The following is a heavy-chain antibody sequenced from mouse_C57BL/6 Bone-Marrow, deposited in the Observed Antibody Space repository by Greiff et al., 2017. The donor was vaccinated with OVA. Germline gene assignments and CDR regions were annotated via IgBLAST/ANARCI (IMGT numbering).Heavy chain of an antibody. V-gene: IGHV5-12*01. Sequence: EVKLVESGGGLVQPGGSLKLSCAASGFTFSDYYMYWVRQTPEKRLEWVAYISNGGGSTYYPDTVKGRFTISRDNAKNTLYLQMSRLKSEDTAMYYCARRGYSNLDYWGQGTSVTVSS. D-gene: IGHD2-5*01. J-gene: IGHJ4*01. CDR2: ISNGGGST. CDR3: ARRGYSNLDY. CDR1: GFTFSDYY.